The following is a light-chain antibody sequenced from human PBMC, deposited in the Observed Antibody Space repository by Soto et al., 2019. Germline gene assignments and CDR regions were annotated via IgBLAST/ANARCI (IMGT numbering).Light chain of an antibody. J-gene: IGKJ1*01. CDR2: ATS. Sequence: EIVLTQSPGTLSLSPGERATLSCRASQSVNSNFLAWCQQKPGQAPRLLIYATSSRATDIPDRFSGSGSGTDFTLTISRLEPEDFAVYYCQQYDRSPWTFGQGTKVEIK. CDR3: QQYDRSPWT. CDR1: QSVNSNF. V-gene: IGKV3-20*01.